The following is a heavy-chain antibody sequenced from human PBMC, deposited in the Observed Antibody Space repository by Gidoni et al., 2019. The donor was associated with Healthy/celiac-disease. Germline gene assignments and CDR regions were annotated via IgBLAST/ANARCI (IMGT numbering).Heavy chain of an antibody. J-gene: IGHJ3*02. D-gene: IGHD3-10*01. CDR3: ARVTHSITDPSVKDAFDI. CDR1: GGTFSSYA. CDR2: IIPIFGTA. V-gene: IGHV1-69*01. Sequence: QVQLVQSGAEVKKPGSSVKVSCKASGGTFSSYAISWVRQAPGQGLEWMGGIIPIFGTANYAQKFQGRVTITADESTSTAYMELSSLRSEDTAVYYCARVTHSITDPSVKDAFDIWGQGTMVTVSS.